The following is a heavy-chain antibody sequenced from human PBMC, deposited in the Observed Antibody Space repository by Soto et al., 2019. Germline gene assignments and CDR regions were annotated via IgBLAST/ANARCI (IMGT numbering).Heavy chain of an antibody. CDR1: GFIFSTYT. CDR2: IYGDGSET. V-gene: IGHV3-23*01. CDR3: AKDRIPDSRWNFDY. D-gene: IGHD5-18*01. Sequence: EVQLLESGGGLVQPGGSLRLSCAASGFIFSTYTMNWVRQAPGKGLEWVSGIYGDGSETFYADSMKGRVTISRDNSKNPLYLVMNRLRAEDTAVYYCAKDRIPDSRWNFDYWGQGTLVTDSS. J-gene: IGHJ4*02.